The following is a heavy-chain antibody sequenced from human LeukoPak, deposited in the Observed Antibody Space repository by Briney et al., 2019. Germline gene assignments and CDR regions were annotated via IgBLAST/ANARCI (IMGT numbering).Heavy chain of an antibody. CDR2: IKSDGSST. CDR3: ARSDWFDP. V-gene: IGHV3-74*01. CDR1: GFSLSGYW. Sequence: PGGSLRLSCAASGFSLSGYWMHWVRQSPGKGLVWVSRIKSDGSSTSYADSVKGRFTISSDNAKNTLYLQMNSLRVEDTAVYHCARSDWFDPWGQGTLVTVSS. J-gene: IGHJ5*02.